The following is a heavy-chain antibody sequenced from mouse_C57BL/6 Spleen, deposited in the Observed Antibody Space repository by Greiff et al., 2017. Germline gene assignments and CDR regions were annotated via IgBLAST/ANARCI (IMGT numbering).Heavy chain of an antibody. CDR2: ISDGGSYT. CDR3: ASETGTFGLDY. CDR1: GFTFSSYA. D-gene: IGHD4-1*01. V-gene: IGHV5-4*03. J-gene: IGHJ2*01. Sequence: EVMLVESGGGLVKPGGSLKLSCAASGFTFSSYAMSWVRQTPEKRLEWVATISDGGSYTYYPDNVKGRFTISRDNAKNNLYLQMSHLKSEDTAMYYCASETGTFGLDYWGQGTTVTVSS.